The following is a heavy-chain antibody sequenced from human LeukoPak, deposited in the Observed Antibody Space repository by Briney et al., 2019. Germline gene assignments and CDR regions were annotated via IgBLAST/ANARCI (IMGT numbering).Heavy chain of an antibody. D-gene: IGHD5-24*01. J-gene: IGHJ3*02. V-gene: IGHV1-69*13. CDR3: ARSRGMDGGDGYIIDAFDI. Sequence: GASVKVSCKTSGYSFTAFYIHWVRQAPGQGLEWMGGIIPIFGTANYAQKFQGRVTITADESTSTAYMELSSLRSEDTAVYYCARSRGMDGGDGYIIDAFDIWGQGTMVTVSS. CDR1: GYSFTAFY. CDR2: IIPIFGTA.